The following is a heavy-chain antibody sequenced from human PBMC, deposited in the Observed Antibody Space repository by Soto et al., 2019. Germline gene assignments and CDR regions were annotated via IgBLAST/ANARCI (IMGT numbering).Heavy chain of an antibody. J-gene: IGHJ4*02. Sequence: SETLSLTCTVSGGSISSYYWSWIRQPPGKGLEWIGYIYYSGSTNYNPSLQSRVTISVDTSKNQFSLKLSSVTVADTVVYYCAGTSTVTTMDYWGQGTLVTVSS. D-gene: IGHD4-17*01. CDR1: GGSISSYY. CDR3: AGTSTVTTMDY. V-gene: IGHV4-59*01. CDR2: IYYSGST.